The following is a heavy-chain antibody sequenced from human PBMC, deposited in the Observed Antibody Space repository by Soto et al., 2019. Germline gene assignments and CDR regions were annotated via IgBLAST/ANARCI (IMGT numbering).Heavy chain of an antibody. CDR2: IYPGDSDT. D-gene: IGHD3-3*01. V-gene: IGHV5-51*01. Sequence: GESLKISCKGSGYSFTSYWIGWVRQMPGKGLEWMGIIYPGDSDTRYSPSFQGQVTISADKSISTAYLQWSSLKASDTAMYYCARQGPTDFWSGYYNNWFDSWGQGTLVTVSS. CDR3: ARQGPTDFWSGYYNNWFDS. J-gene: IGHJ5*01. CDR1: GYSFTSYW.